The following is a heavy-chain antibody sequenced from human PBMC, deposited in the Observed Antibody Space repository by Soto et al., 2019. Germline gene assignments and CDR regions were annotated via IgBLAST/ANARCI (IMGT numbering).Heavy chain of an antibody. CDR2: IYYSGST. V-gene: IGHV4-59*12. J-gene: IGHJ4*02. Sequence: PSETLSLTCTVSGGSITSYYWTWIRQPPGKGLEWIGNIYYSGSTNYNPSLRSRVTISVDTSKNQFSLKLSSVTAADTAVYYCARGRAGGYCSSTSCRSQMLYFDYWGQGTQVTVSS. CDR3: ARGRAGGYCSSTSCRSQMLYFDY. CDR1: GGSITSYY. D-gene: IGHD2-2*01.